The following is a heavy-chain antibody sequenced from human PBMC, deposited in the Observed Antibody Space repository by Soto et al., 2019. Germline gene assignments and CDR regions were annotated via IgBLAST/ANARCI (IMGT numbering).Heavy chain of an antibody. CDR1: GFPFSRYE. V-gene: IGHV3-30*18. CDR3: AKDADFDTRNLPL. D-gene: IGHD3-22*01. CDR2: ITNNGSNK. J-gene: IGHJ4*02. Sequence: HPGGSLRLSCAASGFPFSRYEIHWVRQVPGRGLEWVALITNNGSNKYYVDSVKGRFIISRDNAKNTLYLQMNSLRAEDTAVYYCAKDADFDTRNLPLWGQGTLVTVS.